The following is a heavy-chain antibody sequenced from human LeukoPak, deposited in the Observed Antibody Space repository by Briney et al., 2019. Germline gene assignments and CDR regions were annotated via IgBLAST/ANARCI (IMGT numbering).Heavy chain of an antibody. Sequence: GESLKISCKGSGYSFTSYWISWVRQMPGKGLEWMGRIDPSDSYTNYSPSFQGHVTISADKSIGTAYLQWSSLKASDTAMCYCARQRVAGRYYFDYWGQGTLVTVSS. CDR1: GYSFTSYW. CDR2: IDPSDSYT. CDR3: ARQRVAGRYYFDY. J-gene: IGHJ4*02. V-gene: IGHV5-10-1*01. D-gene: IGHD6-19*01.